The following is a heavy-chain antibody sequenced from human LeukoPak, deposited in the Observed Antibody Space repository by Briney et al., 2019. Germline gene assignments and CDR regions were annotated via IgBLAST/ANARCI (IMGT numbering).Heavy chain of an antibody. CDR1: GFGFDSFE. V-gene: IGHV3-48*03. D-gene: IGHD5-18*01. Sequence: GGSLRLSCASPGFGFDSFEMHWVRQAPGKGLEWISFTSCNRSIFYYADSVKGRDTISRDNTKNSLFLQMHSLRAEETAVYYCARGYTYAHDYWGQGTLVTVSS. J-gene: IGHJ4*02. CDR2: TSCNRSIF. CDR3: ARGYTYAHDY.